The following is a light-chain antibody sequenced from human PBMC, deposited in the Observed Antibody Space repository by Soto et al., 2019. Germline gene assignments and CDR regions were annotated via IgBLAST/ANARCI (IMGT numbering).Light chain of an antibody. Sequence: QSVLTQPPSASGTPGQRVTISCSGSSSNIGRNTVDWYQHLPGTAPKLLIYSNDQRPSGVPDRFSGSKSDTSASLAISGLQSEDEADYYCAAWDDSLNGLVFGTGTKLTVL. CDR2: SND. J-gene: IGLJ1*01. CDR1: SSNIGRNT. V-gene: IGLV1-44*01. CDR3: AAWDDSLNGLV.